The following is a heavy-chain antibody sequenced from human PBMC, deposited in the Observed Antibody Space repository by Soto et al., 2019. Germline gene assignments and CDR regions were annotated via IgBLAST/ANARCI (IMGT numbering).Heavy chain of an antibody. CDR2: ISGSGGST. D-gene: IGHD3-10*01. CDR1: GFTFSSYA. J-gene: IGHJ4*02. V-gene: IGHV3-23*01. Sequence: EVQLLESGGGLVQPGGSLRLSCAASGFTFSSYAMSWVRQAPGTGLEWVSAISGSGGSTYYADSVKGRFTISRDNSKNTLYLQMNSLRAEDTAVYYCAKSEGHYGSGSYRDYWGQGTLVTVSS. CDR3: AKSEGHYGSGSYRDY.